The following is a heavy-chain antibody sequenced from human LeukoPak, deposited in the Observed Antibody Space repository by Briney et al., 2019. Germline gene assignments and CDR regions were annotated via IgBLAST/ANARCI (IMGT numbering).Heavy chain of an antibody. CDR1: GGSISSYY. CDR2: IYYSGST. CDR3: ARVSSSGSVSYYFDY. J-gene: IGHJ4*02. D-gene: IGHD6-19*01. V-gene: IGHV4-59*01. Sequence: NASETLSLTCTVSGGSISSYYWSWIRQPPGKGLEWIGYIYYSGSTNYNPSLKSRVTISVDTSKNQFSLKLSSVTAADTAVYYCARVSSSGSVSYYFDYWGQGTLVTVSS.